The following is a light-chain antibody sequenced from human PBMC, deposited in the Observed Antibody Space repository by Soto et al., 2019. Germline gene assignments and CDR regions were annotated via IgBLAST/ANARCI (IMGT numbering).Light chain of an antibody. J-gene: IGLJ1*01. Sequence: QSALTQPASVSGSPGQSITISCTGTSSDVGGYNYVSWYQQHPGKAPKLLIYEVSHRPSGVSNRFSGSKSGNTASLTISGLQAEGEADYYCSSYTSSNTLLYVFGTGTRSPS. CDR2: EVS. CDR1: SSDVGGYNY. V-gene: IGLV2-14*01. CDR3: SSYTSSNTLLYV.